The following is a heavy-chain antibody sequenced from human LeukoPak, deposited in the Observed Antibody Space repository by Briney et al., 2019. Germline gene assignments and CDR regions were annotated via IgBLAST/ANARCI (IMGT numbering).Heavy chain of an antibody. CDR1: EFTFSSYA. V-gene: IGHV3-23*01. D-gene: IGHD3-22*01. CDR3: AKDHPDSSGHY. Sequence: GGSLRLSCAASEFTFSSYAMSWVRQAPGKGLEWVSAISGSGGSTYYADSVKGRFTISRDNSKYTLYLQMNSLRAEDTAVYYCAKDHPDSSGHYWGQGTLVTVSS. CDR2: ISGSGGST. J-gene: IGHJ4*02.